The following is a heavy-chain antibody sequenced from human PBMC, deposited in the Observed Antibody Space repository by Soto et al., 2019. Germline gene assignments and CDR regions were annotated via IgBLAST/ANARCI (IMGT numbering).Heavy chain of an antibody. V-gene: IGHV4-34*01. CDR2: INHSGST. J-gene: IGHJ2*01. CDR1: GGSFSGYY. CDR3: ARALTTVVTPRYFDL. Sequence: QVQLQQWGAGLLKPSETLSLTCAVYGGSFSGYYWSWIRQPPGKGLEWIGEINHSGSTNYNPSLKSRVTISVDTSKNQFSLKLSSVTAADTAVYYCARALTTVVTPRYFDLWGRGTLVTVSS. D-gene: IGHD4-17*01.